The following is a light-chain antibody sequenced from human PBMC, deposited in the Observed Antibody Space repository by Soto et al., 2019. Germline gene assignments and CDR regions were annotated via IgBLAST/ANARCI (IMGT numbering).Light chain of an antibody. CDR1: QSVSNN. Sequence: IVLTQSPVTLSLSPCEIATLSCSAIQSVSNNYLAWYQQKPGQAPRLLIYGASNRATGIPDRFRGSGSGTEFTLTISSLRSEDSAIYYCQQYFEWPPMTFGQGTKVDIK. V-gene: IGKV3D-15*01. CDR2: GAS. CDR3: QQYFEWPPMT. J-gene: IGKJ1*01.